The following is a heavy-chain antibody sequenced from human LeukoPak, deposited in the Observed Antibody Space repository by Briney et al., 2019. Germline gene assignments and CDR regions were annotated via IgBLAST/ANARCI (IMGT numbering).Heavy chain of an antibody. CDR3: ARDPGYGSGSYGYY. D-gene: IGHD3-10*01. CDR1: GGSISSSNW. V-gene: IGHV4-4*02. J-gene: IGHJ4*02. Sequence: PSETLSLTCAVSGGSISSSNWWSWVRQPPGKGLEWIGEIYHSGSTNYNPSLKSRVTISVDKSKNQFSLKLSSVTAADTAVYYCARDPGYGSGSYGYYWGQGTLVTVSS. CDR2: IYHSGST.